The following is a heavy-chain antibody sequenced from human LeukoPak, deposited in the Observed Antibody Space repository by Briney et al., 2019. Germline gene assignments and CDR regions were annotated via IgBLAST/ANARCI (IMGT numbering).Heavy chain of an antibody. V-gene: IGHV3-11*04. CDR1: GFTFSDYY. Sequence: GGSLRLSCAASGFTFSDYYMSWIRQAPGKGLEWVSYISSSSSTIYYADSVKGRFTISRDNAKNSLYLQMNSLRDEDTAVYYCAREQRRLVVPRYYGMDVWGQGTTVTVSS. CDR2: ISSSSSTI. J-gene: IGHJ6*02. D-gene: IGHD2-2*01. CDR3: AREQRRLVVPRYYGMDV.